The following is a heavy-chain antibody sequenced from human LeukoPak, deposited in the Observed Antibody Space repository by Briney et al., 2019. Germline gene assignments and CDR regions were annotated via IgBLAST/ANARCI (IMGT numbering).Heavy chain of an antibody. Sequence: APVKVSCKASGYTFTSYYMHWVRQAPGQGLEWMGIINPSGGSTSYAQKFQGRVTMTRDTSTSTVYMELSSLRSEDTAVYYCARASISPSYYYYGMDVWGQGTTVAVS. J-gene: IGHJ6*02. CDR1: GYTFTSYY. CDR3: ARASISPSYYYYGMDV. V-gene: IGHV1-46*01. CDR2: INPSGGST.